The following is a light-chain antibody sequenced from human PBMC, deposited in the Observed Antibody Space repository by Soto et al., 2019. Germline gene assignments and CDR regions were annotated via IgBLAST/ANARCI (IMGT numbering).Light chain of an antibody. V-gene: IGKV1-39*01. CDR1: QSISTF. CDR2: ASS. Sequence: DIQMTQSPSSLSASVGDRVTIACRASQSISTFLNWYQKKPGKAPKLLLYASSSLQSEVPSRFSGSGSGTDLTLSISSLQPEDFATYYRQQSYSTPYTFGHGTKLEIK. J-gene: IGKJ2*01. CDR3: QQSYSTPYT.